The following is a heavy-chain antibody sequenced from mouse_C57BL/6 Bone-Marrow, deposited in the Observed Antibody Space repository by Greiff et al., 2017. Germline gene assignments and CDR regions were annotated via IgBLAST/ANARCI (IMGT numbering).Heavy chain of an antibody. Sequence: EVQLVESGGGLVKPGGSLKLSCAASGFTFSSYAMSWVRQTPEKRLEWVATISDGGSYTYYPDNVKGRFTISRDNAKNNLYLQMSHLKSEDTAMYYCARESLDYRFAYWGQGTLVTVSA. V-gene: IGHV5-4*01. CDR3: ARESLDYRFAY. CDR1: GFTFSSYA. CDR2: ISDGGSYT. J-gene: IGHJ3*01. D-gene: IGHD2-4*01.